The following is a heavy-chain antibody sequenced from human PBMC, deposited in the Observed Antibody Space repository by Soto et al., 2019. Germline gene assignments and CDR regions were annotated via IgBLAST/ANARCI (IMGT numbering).Heavy chain of an antibody. CDR1: GFTFSSSW. CDR3: ARDYIPSS. D-gene: IGHD3-10*01. CDR2: IKQDGSEK. V-gene: IGHV3-7*01. J-gene: IGHJ5*02. Sequence: GGSLRLSCAASGFTFSSSWMSWVRQAPGKGLERVANIKQDGSEKNYVGSVKGRFTVSRDNAKNSLSLQMNSLRDEDTAVYYCARDYIPSSWGQGTLVTVSS.